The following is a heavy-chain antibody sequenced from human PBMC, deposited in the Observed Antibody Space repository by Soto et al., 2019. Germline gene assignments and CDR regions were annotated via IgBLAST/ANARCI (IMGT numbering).Heavy chain of an antibody. J-gene: IGHJ6*02. Sequence: ASVKVSCKASGYTFTSYGISWVRQAPGQGLEWMGWISAYNGNTNYAQKFQGRVTMTRDTSTSPAYMELSSLRSEDTSVYYCGRDSKWDDTSVGMDVWGQGTKVTVSS. CDR1: GYTFTSYG. V-gene: IGHV1-18*01. CDR2: ISAYNGNT. D-gene: IGHD3-22*01. CDR3: GRDSKWDDTSVGMDV.